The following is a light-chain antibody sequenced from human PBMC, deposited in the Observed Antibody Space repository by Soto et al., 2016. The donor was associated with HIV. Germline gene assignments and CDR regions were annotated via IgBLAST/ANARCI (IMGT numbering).Light chain of an antibody. V-gene: IGLV3-21*03. Sequence: SYELTQPPSVSVAPGKTASITCGGNNIGTKNVHWYKQKPGQAPVVVFYDDSDRPSGIPERFSGSKSGNKATLTISRVEAGDEADYYCQVWDSSSDHCVFGTGTEVTV. CDR2: DDS. CDR3: QVWDSSSDHCV. J-gene: IGLJ1*01. CDR1: NIGTKN.